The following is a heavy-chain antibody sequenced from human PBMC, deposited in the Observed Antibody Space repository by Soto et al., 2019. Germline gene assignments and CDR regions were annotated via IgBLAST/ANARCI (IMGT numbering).Heavy chain of an antibody. D-gene: IGHD2-21*01. V-gene: IGHV3-23*01. Sequence: GGSLRLSCAASGFTFNNYAMTWVRQAPGKGLEWVSAISGGGDTTSYADSVKGRFTVSRDGSKNTLYLQMSSLRAEDTAVYYCARIPVIDQWNFWGQGTLVTSPQ. CDR1: GFTFNNYA. CDR3: ARIPVIDQWNF. J-gene: IGHJ4*02. CDR2: ISGGGDTT.